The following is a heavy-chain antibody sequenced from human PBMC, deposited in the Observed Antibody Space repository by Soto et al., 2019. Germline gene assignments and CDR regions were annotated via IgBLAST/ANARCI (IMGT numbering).Heavy chain of an antibody. CDR3: ARGLPIIAGGTNPFDY. J-gene: IGHJ4*02. CDR1: GFTFSSYS. V-gene: IGHV3-21*01. D-gene: IGHD1-1*01. Sequence: GGSLRLSCAASGFTFSSYSMNWVRQAPGKGLEWVSSISSSSSYIYYADSVKGRFTISRDNAKNSLYLQMNSLRAEDTAVYYCARGLPIIAGGTNPFDYWGQGTLVTVSS. CDR2: ISSSSSYI.